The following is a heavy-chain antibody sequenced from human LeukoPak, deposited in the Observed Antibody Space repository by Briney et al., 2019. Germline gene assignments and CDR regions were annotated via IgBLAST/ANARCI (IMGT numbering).Heavy chain of an antibody. CDR1: GFTFSSYA. CDR2: ISGSGGST. Sequence: PGGSLRLSCAASGFTFSSYAMSWVRQAPGKGLEWVSAISGSGGSTYYADSVKGRFTISRDNSKNTLYLQMNSLRAEDTAVYYCARYYDILTGRDAFDIWGQGTMVTVSS. D-gene: IGHD3-9*01. CDR3: ARYYDILTGRDAFDI. V-gene: IGHV3-23*01. J-gene: IGHJ3*02.